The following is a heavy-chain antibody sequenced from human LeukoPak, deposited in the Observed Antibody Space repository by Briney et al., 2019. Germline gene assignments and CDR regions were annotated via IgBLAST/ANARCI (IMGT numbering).Heavy chain of an antibody. CDR2: IYTSGST. J-gene: IGHJ6*03. V-gene: IGHV4-4*07. Sequence: SETLSLTCTVSGGSISSYYWSWIRQPARKGLEWIGRIYTSGSTNYNPSLKSRVTMSVDTSKNQFSLKLSSVTAADTAVYYCARHVRYSYGYSYYYMDVWGKGTTVTISS. D-gene: IGHD5-18*01. CDR1: GGSISSYY. CDR3: ARHVRYSYGYSYYYMDV.